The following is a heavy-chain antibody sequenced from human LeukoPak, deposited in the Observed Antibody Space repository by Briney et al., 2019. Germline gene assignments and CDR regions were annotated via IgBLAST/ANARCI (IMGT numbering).Heavy chain of an antibody. V-gene: IGHV1-18*01. CDR2: ISAYNGNT. D-gene: IGHD2-21*01. CDR3: ASKIYCGGDCYYFDY. J-gene: IGHJ4*02. Sequence: ASVKVSCKASGYTFTSYGISWVRQAPGQGLEWMGWISAYNGNTNYAQKLQGRVTMTTDTSTSTAYMELRSLRSDDTAVYYCASKIYCGGDCYYFDYWGQGTLVTDSS. CDR1: GYTFTSYG.